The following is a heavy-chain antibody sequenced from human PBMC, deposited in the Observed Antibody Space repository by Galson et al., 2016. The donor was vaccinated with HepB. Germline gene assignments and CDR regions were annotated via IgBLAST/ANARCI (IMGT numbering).Heavy chain of an antibody. V-gene: IGHV1-18*01. CDR2: ISAYNGNI. CDR3: ARCESYSNDEFGY. CDR1: GYTFTNYG. D-gene: IGHD4-11*01. J-gene: IGHJ4*02. Sequence: SVKVSCKASGYTFTNYGINWVRQAPGQGLEWMGWISAYNGNIKYTQKFQGRVTMTTDTSTSTAYMELRGLRSDDTAVYYCARCESYSNDEFGYWGQGTLVTVSS.